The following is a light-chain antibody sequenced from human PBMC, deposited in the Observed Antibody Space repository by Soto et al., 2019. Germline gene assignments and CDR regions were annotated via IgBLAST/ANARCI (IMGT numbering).Light chain of an antibody. CDR2: EVS. CDR1: SSDVGGYNY. J-gene: IGLJ3*02. CDR3: TSNSYNNTRV. Sequence: QSALTQPASVSGSPGQSITISCTGTSSDVGGYNYVSWYQQHPGKAPKLIIYEVSNRPSGVSNRFSGSKSGNTASLTISGLQAEDEADYYCTSNSYNNTRVFGGGTKVTVL. V-gene: IGLV2-14*01.